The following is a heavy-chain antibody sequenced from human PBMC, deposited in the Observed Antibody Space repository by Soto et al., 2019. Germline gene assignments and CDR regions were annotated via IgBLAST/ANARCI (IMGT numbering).Heavy chain of an antibody. J-gene: IGHJ3*02. CDR1: GGFISSYY. CDR3: ARTVDAFDI. V-gene: IGHV4-59*01. CDR2: ISYSGNT. Sequence: QVQLQESGPGLVKPSETLSLTCTVSGGFISSYYWTWIRQPPGKGLEWIGYISYSGNTNYNPSLKSRVTISVDTSKNQFSLKLSSVTAADTAVYYCARTVDAFDIWGQGTMVTVSS.